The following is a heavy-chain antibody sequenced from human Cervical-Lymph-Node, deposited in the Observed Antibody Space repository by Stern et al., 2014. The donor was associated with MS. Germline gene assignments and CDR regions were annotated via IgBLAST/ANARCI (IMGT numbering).Heavy chain of an antibody. D-gene: IGHD4-17*01. J-gene: IGHJ4*02. V-gene: IGHV4-59*01. Sequence: QVQLQESGPGLVKPSETLSLTCTVSGGSISGNYWSWIRQPPGKGLEWLGYVYDSGSIIYNPSLKSRVTISVDSSKNQLSLTLSSLTAADTAVYFCARVTYRDFSDWFFDYWGQGALVTVSS. CDR1: GGSISGNY. CDR3: ARVTYRDFSDWFFDY. CDR2: VYDSGSI.